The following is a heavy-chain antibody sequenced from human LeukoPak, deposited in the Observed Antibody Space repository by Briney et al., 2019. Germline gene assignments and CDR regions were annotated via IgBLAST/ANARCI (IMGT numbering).Heavy chain of an antibody. CDR2: VSYTGRT. Sequence: SETLSLTCSVSGGSISHNHWTWIRQSPGKGLEYLGHVSYTGRTRYNPSLQSRLTMSLDTSNNHFSLQLTSVTAADTAVYYCARLLDYDNSGAPDIFDIWGQGTMLTVSS. J-gene: IGHJ3*02. CDR1: GGSISHNH. D-gene: IGHD3-22*01. V-gene: IGHV4-59*01. CDR3: ARLLDYDNSGAPDIFDI.